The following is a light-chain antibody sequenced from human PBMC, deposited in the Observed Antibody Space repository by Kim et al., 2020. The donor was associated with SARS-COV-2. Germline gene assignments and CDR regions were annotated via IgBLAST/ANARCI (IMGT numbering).Light chain of an antibody. J-gene: IGLJ1*01. Sequence: APGKTAPITWGGNNIGSKSVHWYQQKPGQAPVLFIYFDNVRPSGIPERFSGSNYGTTATLTISRVEAGDEADYYCQVWDSRGAQYVFGSGTKVTVL. CDR3: QVWDSRGAQYV. V-gene: IGLV3-21*04. CDR1: NIGSKS. CDR2: FDN.